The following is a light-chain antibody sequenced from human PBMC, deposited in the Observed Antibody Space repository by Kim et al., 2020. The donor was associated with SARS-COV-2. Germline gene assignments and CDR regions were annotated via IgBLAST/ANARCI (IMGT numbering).Light chain of an antibody. CDR3: QQYSNWPPLT. J-gene: IGKJ4*01. CDR1: QTVRSN. CDR2: DAS. V-gene: IGKV3D-15*01. Sequence: EIVMTQSPATLSVSPGGRATLSCRASQTVRSNLAWYQQKHGQAPRLLIYDASTRATGIPARFSGSGSGTEFTLTISGLQSEDFAVYYCQQYSNWPPLTFGGGTKVDIK.